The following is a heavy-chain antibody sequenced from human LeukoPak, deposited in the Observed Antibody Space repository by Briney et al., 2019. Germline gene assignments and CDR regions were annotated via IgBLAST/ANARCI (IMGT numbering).Heavy chain of an antibody. Sequence: AGSLRLSCAASGFTFSGSAMHWVRQASGKGLEWVGRIRSKANSYATAYAASVKGRFTISRDDSKNTAYLQMNSLKTEDTAVYYCTRLSSSSTGGFDYWGQGTLVTVSS. J-gene: IGHJ4*02. CDR3: TRLSSSSTGGFDY. CDR2: IRSKANSYAT. CDR1: GFTFSGSA. V-gene: IGHV3-73*01. D-gene: IGHD6-6*01.